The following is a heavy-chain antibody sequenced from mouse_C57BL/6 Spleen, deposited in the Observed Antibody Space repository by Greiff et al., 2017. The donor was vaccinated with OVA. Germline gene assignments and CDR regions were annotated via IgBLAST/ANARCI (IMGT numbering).Heavy chain of an antibody. CDR1: GYTFTSYW. CDR2: IYPGSGST. CDR3: ARYYDYYGSSPLYAMDY. Sequence: QVQLKQPGAELVKPGASVKMSCKASGYTFTSYWITWVKQRPGQGLEWIGDIYPGSGSTNYNEKFKSKATLTVDTSSSTAYMQLSSLTSEDSAVYYCARYYDYYGSSPLYAMDYWGQGTSVTVSS. V-gene: IGHV1-55*01. J-gene: IGHJ4*01. D-gene: IGHD1-1*01.